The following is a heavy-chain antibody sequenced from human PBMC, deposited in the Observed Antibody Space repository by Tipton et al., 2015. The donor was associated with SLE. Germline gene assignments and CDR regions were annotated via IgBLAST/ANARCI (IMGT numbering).Heavy chain of an antibody. J-gene: IGHJ3*01. D-gene: IGHD1-26*01. V-gene: IGHV4-4*07. CDR3: ARYSKSWTKAFDS. CDR2: VYNSGTS. Sequence: TLSLTCTVSGGSIGNNQWSWIRQPAGRGLEWIGRVYNSGTSRYNPSLKSRVVVAMDASKNQVSLKLRSVTAADTAVYYCARYSKSWTKAFDSWGQGTMVTVSS. CDR1: GGSIGNNQ.